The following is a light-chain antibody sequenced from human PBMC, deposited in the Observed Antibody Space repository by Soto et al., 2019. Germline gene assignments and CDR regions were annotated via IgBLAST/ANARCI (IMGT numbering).Light chain of an antibody. CDR2: EGS. J-gene: IGLJ1*01. V-gene: IGLV2-23*01. CDR1: SSDVGSYNL. CDR3: CSYACSSTFM. Sequence: QSALTQPASVSGSPGQSITISCTGTSSDVGSYNLVSWYQQHPGKAPKLMIYEGSKRPSGVSNRFSGSKSGNTASLTISGLQAEDEADYYCCSYACSSTFMFGIGTKLTVL.